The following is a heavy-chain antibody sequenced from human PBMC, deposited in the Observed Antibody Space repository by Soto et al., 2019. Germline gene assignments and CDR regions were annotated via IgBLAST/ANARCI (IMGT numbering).Heavy chain of an antibody. Sequence: TSETLSLTCTVSGGSISSSSYYWGWIRQPPGKGLEWIGSIYYSGSTYYNPSLKSRVTISVDTSKNQFSLKLSSVTAADTAVYYCAGYGSGSLYYYYYGMDVWGQGTTVTVSS. D-gene: IGHD3-10*01. J-gene: IGHJ6*02. CDR1: GGSISSSSYY. CDR2: IYYSGST. V-gene: IGHV4-39*01. CDR3: AGYGSGSLYYYYYGMDV.